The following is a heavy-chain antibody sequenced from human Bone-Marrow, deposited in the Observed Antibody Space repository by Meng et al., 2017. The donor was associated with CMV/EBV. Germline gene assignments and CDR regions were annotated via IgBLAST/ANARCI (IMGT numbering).Heavy chain of an antibody. Sequence: ASVKVSCKASGYTFTGYYINWVRQAPGQGLEWMGWINPNTGATNHAQKFQGRVTVTRDTSISTAYMEVRSLRSDDTAVYYCARRTEDIVALQTAAGEAFDIWGQGTMVTVSS. CDR2: INPNTGAT. J-gene: IGHJ3*02. CDR3: ARRTEDIVALQTAAGEAFDI. V-gene: IGHV1-2*02. D-gene: IGHD2-15*01. CDR1: GYTFTGYY.